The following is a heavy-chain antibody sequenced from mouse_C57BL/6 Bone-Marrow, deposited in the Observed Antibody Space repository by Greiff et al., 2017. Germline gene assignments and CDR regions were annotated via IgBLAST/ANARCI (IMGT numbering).Heavy chain of an antibody. J-gene: IGHJ3*01. D-gene: IGHD4-1*01. CDR1: GFTFSSYA. CDR2: ISDGGSYT. Sequence: EVQRVESGGGLVKPGGSLKLSCAASGFTFSSYAMSWVRQTPEKRLEWVATISDGGSYTYYPDNVKGRFTISRDNAKNNLYLQMSHLKSEDTAMYYCARNCAWFAYWGQGTLVTVSA. V-gene: IGHV5-4*01. CDR3: ARNCAWFAY.